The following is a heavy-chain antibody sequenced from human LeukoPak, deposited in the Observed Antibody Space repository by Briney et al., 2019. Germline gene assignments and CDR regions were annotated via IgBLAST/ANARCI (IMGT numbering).Heavy chain of an antibody. CDR3: ARDRSSCSGGSCTEVLDY. Sequence: SEILSLTFTVSGYSISSGYYWGWIRQPPGKGLEWIGSIYHSGSTYYNPSLKSRVTISVDTSKNQFSLKLSSVTAADTAVYYCARDRSSCSGGSCTEVLDYWGQGTLVTVSS. CDR1: GYSISSGYY. CDR2: IYHSGST. J-gene: IGHJ4*02. V-gene: IGHV4-38-2*02. D-gene: IGHD2-15*01.